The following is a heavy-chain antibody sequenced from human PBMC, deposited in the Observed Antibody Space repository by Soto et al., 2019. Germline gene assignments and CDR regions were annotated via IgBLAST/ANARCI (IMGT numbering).Heavy chain of an antibody. Sequence: VGTLSLSCAASGLSVSSNYMNWVRQAPGKGLEWVSVIYRAGTTYYADSVRGRFTISRDSSRNTVYLQMDSLRAEDTAVYFCTRAEPDSSGWYDFSYGMDVWGPGTPVTVSS. V-gene: IGHV3-53*01. J-gene: IGHJ6*02. CDR1: GLSVSSNY. CDR2: IYRAGTT. CDR3: TRAEPDSSGWYDFSYGMDV. D-gene: IGHD6-19*01.